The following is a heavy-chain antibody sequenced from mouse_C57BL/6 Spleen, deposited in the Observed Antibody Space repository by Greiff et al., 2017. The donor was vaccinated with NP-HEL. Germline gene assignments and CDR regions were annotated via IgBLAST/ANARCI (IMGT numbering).Heavy chain of an antibody. J-gene: IGHJ4*01. Sequence: VQLQQSGAELVKPGASVKISCKASGYAFSSYWMNWVKQRPGKGLEWIGQIYPGDGDTNYNGKFKGKATLTADKSSSTAYMQLSSLTSEDSAVYFCARSITTVARDYWGQGTSVTVSS. D-gene: IGHD1-1*01. CDR3: ARSITTVARDY. CDR1: GYAFSSYW. CDR2: IYPGDGDT. V-gene: IGHV1-80*01.